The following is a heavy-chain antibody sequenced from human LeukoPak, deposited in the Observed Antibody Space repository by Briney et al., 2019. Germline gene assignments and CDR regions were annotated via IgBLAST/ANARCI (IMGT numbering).Heavy chain of an antibody. CDR3: VPTSSAAGLYYFDY. J-gene: IGHJ4*02. CDR2: ISYDGSNK. V-gene: IGHV3-30*04. CDR1: GFTFSSYA. D-gene: IGHD6-19*01. Sequence: GGSLRLSCAASGFTFSSYAMHWVRQAPGKGLEWVAVISYDGSNKYYADSVKGRFTISRDNSKNTLYLQMNSLRAGDTAVYYCVPTSSAAGLYYFDYWGQGTLVTVSS.